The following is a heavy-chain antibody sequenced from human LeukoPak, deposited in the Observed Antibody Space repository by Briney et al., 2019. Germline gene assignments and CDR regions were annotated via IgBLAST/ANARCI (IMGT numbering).Heavy chain of an antibody. CDR2: IIPIFGTA. CDR3: ARSEGWDSSGWSSRAYYYYYMDV. V-gene: IGHV1-69*05. J-gene: IGHJ6*03. Sequence: GSSVKVSCKASGGTFSSYAISWVRQAPGQGLGWMGGIIPIFGTANYAQKFQGRVTITTDESTSTAYMELSSLRSEDTAVYYCARSEGWDSSGWSSRAYYYYYMDVWGKGTTVTVSS. D-gene: IGHD6-19*01. CDR1: GGTFSSYA.